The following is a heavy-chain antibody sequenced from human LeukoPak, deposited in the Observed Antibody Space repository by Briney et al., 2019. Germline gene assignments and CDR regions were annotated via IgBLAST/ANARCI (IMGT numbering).Heavy chain of an antibody. CDR3: ARVRYDSSHYYYGMDV. CDR2: IYTSGST. J-gene: IGHJ6*02. CDR1: GGSISSYY. D-gene: IGHD3-22*01. V-gene: IGHV4-4*07. Sequence: SETLSLTCTVSGGSISSYYWSWIRQPAGKGLEWIGRIYTSGSTNYNPSLKSRVTMSVDTSKNQFSPKLSSVTAADTAVYYCARVRYDSSHYYYGMDVWGQGTTVTVSS.